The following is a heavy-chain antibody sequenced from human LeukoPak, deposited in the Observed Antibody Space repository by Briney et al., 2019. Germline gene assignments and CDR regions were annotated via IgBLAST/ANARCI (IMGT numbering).Heavy chain of an antibody. Sequence: GGSLRLSCAASGFMFSSHWMSWVRQAPGKGLEWVANIKKDGSEKNYVDSVKGRFTISRDNAKNSLYLHMNNVGAEDTAVYYCTTTVTTHLFDYWGQGALVTVSS. V-gene: IGHV3-7*01. J-gene: IGHJ4*02. CDR2: IKKDGSEK. CDR1: GFMFSSHW. D-gene: IGHD4-17*01. CDR3: TTTVTTHLFDY.